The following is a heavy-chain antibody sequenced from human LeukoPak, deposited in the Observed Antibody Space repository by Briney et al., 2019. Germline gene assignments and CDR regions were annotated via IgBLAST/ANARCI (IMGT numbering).Heavy chain of an antibody. CDR3: TKELHVAVAVADYYYFYVDV. V-gene: IGHV3-23*01. CDR2: INGGGNTT. J-gene: IGHJ6*03. D-gene: IGHD6-19*01. Sequence: PGGSLRLSCAASGFAFSSFAMGWVRQSPGKGLEWLSTINGGGNTTFYADSLKGRFTISRDNSKNTLYLHMDSLRPDDTAIYYCTKELHVAVAVADYYYFYVDVWGRGTAVTVSS. CDR1: GFAFSSFA.